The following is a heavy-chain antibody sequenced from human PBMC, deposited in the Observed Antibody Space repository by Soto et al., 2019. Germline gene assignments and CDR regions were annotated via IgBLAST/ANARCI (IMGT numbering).Heavy chain of an antibody. Sequence: QVPLQESGPGLVKPSQTLSLTCTVSGGSISSGGYYWSWIRQHPGKGLEWIGYIYYSGSTYYNPSLKSRVTISVDTSNDQLSLKMSSVTAADTAVYYCARDRAARYYFDYWGQGTLVTVSS. CDR3: ARDRAARYYFDY. D-gene: IGHD6-6*01. CDR2: IYYSGST. V-gene: IGHV4-31*03. J-gene: IGHJ4*02. CDR1: GGSISSGGYY.